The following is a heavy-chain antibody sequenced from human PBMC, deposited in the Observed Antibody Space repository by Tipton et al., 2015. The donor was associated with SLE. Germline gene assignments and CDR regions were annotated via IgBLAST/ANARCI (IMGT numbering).Heavy chain of an antibody. Sequence: GSLRLSCAASGFTFSDYYMSWVRQAPGKGLEWVSVIYSGGSTYYADSVKGRFTISRDNSKNTLYLQMNSLRAEDTAVYYCARGLTPGGYWGQGTLVTVSS. J-gene: IGHJ4*02. CDR1: GFTFSDYY. D-gene: IGHD4-17*01. CDR2: IYSGGST. CDR3: ARGLTPGGY. V-gene: IGHV3-66*01.